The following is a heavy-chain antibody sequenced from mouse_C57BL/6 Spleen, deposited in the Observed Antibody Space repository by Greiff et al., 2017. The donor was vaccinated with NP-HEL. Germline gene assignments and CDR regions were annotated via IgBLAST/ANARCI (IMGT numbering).Heavy chain of an antibody. Sequence: VQLQQSGAELVMPGASVKLSCKASGYTFTSYWMHWVKQRPGQGLEWIGEIDPSDSYTNYNQKFKGKSTLTVDKSSSTAYMQLSSLTSEDSAVYYCARWDSYAMDYWGQGTSVTVSS. CDR2: IDPSDSYT. CDR3: ARWDSYAMDY. V-gene: IGHV1-69*01. CDR1: GYTFTSYW. J-gene: IGHJ4*01.